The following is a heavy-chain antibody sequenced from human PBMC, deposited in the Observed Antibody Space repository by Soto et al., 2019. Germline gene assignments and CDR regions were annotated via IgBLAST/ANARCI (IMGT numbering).Heavy chain of an antibody. V-gene: IGHV4-59*01. D-gene: IGHD4-4*01. Sequence: SLTCTVSGGSISNYYWSWIRQPPGKGLEWIGYISYSGSTNYNPSLKSRVTISLDTSRNQFSLKLWSVTSADTAFYYCARDAYSNYYFDYWGQGSLVTVSS. CDR1: GGSISNYY. CDR2: ISYSGST. CDR3: ARDAYSNYYFDY. J-gene: IGHJ4*02.